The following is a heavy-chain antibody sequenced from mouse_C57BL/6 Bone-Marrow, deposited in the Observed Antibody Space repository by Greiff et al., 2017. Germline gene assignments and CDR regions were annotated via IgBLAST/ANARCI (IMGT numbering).Heavy chain of an antibody. J-gene: IGHJ4*01. CDR1: GFTFSDYG. V-gene: IGHV5-15*01. Sequence: EVKLMESGGGLVQPGGSLKLSCAASGFTFSDYGMAWVRQAPRKGPEWVAFISNLAYSSYYADTVTGRFTISRENAKNTLYLEMSSLRSEDTAMYYCARHRTYYSNPYAMDYWGQGTSVTVSS. CDR2: ISNLAYSS. D-gene: IGHD2-5*01. CDR3: ARHRTYYSNPYAMDY.